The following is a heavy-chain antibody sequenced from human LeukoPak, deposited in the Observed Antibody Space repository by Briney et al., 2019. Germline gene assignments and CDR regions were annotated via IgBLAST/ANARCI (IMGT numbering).Heavy chain of an antibody. Sequence: PSETLSLTCAVYGGSFSGYYWSWIRQPPGKGLEWIGEINHSGSTNYNPSLKSRVTISVDTSKNQFSLNLSSVTAADTAVYYCARAPPVVVPAASFYYYYMDVWGKGTTVTVSS. J-gene: IGHJ6*03. D-gene: IGHD2-2*01. CDR1: GGSFSGYY. CDR3: ARAPPVVVPAASFYYYYMDV. V-gene: IGHV4-34*01. CDR2: INHSGST.